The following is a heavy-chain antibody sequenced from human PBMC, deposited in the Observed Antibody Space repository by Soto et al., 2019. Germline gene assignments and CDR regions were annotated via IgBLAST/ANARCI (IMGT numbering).Heavy chain of an antibody. V-gene: IGHV3-30*18. CDR3: AKDLRELLQYYYYGMDV. CDR1: GFTFSSYG. Sequence: GGSLRLSCAASGFTFSSYGMHWVRQAPGKGLEWVAVISYDGSNKYYADSVKGRFTISRDNSKNTLYLQMNSLRAEDTAVYYCAKDLRELLQYYYYGMDVWGQGTTVTVSS. D-gene: IGHD1-26*01. J-gene: IGHJ6*02. CDR2: ISYDGSNK.